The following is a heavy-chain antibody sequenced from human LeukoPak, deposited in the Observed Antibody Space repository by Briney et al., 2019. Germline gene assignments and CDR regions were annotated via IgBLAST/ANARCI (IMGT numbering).Heavy chain of an antibody. CDR1: GYTFTSYD. CDR2: MNPDTGNT. Sequence: ASVKVSCKASGYTFTSYDINWVRQATGQGLEWMGWMNPDTGNTGYAQKFQGRVTMTRNTSISTAYMELSSLKSEDTAVYYCARRPFKYYDILTRYYRSEFEYWGQGTLVTVSS. CDR3: ARRPFKYYDILTRYYRSEFEY. V-gene: IGHV1-8*01. J-gene: IGHJ4*02. D-gene: IGHD3-9*01.